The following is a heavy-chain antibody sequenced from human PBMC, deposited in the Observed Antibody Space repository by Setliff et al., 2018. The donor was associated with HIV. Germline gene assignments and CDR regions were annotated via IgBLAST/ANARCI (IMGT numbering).Heavy chain of an antibody. V-gene: IGHV1-2*06. CDR2: IIPNSGGT. J-gene: IGHJ4*02. CDR1: GYTFTAYY. Sequence: GASVQVSCKASGYTFTAYYIHWVRQAPGQGLEWMGRIIPNSGGTNYAQKFQGRVTMTRDTSISTAYMELSRLRSDDTAVYYCARDPPAAMQLERPFDYWGQGTLVTVSS. CDR3: ARDPPAAMQLERPFDY. D-gene: IGHD1-1*01.